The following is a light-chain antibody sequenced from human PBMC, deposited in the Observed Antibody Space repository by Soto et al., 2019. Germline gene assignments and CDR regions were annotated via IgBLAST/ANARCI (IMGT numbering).Light chain of an antibody. CDR2: DVS. CDR3: CSYTNSAYV. V-gene: IGLV2-11*01. CDR1: SSDVGAYNY. J-gene: IGLJ1*01. Sequence: QSVLTQPRSVSGSLGQSVTISCTGTSSDVGAYNYVSWYQQHPAKAPNLMIYDVSKRPSGVPDRFSGSKSGNTASLTISGLQAEDEGDYYCCSYTNSAYVFGTGTKVTVL.